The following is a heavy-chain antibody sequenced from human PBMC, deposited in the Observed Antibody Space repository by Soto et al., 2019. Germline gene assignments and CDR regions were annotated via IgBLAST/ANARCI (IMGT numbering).Heavy chain of an antibody. Sequence: SGTLSLTCTVSGGSISSSSYYWVWIRQPPGKGLEWIGSIYYSGSTYYNPSLKSRVTISVDTSKNQFSLKLSSVTAADTAVYYCARPTSGDYYFDYWGQGTLVTVS. D-gene: IGHD3-10*01. CDR2: IYYSGST. V-gene: IGHV4-39*01. CDR3: ARPTSGDYYFDY. CDR1: GGSISSSSYY. J-gene: IGHJ4*02.